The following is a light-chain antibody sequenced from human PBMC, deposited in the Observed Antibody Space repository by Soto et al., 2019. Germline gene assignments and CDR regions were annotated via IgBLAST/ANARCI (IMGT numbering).Light chain of an antibody. CDR2: DVS. V-gene: IGLV2-14*03. J-gene: IGLJ1*01. Sequence: QSALTQPASVSGSPGQSITISCTGTSSDVGNYNYVSWYQHHPGKAPKVRIYDVSERPSGVSNRFSGSKSGNTASLTVSGLQAEDESDYYCSSFTSISSYVFGTGTKLTVL. CDR3: SSFTSISSYV. CDR1: SSDVGNYNY.